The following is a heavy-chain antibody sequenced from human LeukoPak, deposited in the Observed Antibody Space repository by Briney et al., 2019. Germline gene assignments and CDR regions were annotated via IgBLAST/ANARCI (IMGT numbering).Heavy chain of an antibody. CDR1: GGSISAYY. V-gene: IGHV4-4*07. CDR2: IYTSGST. CDR3: ARDPYYYGPGSYSPLDY. Sequence: PSETLSLTCTVSGGSISAYYWSWIRQPAGKGLEWIGRIYTSGSTTYNPSLKSRVTMSVDTSKNQFSLKLTSVTAADTAVYYCARDPYYYGPGSYSPLDYWAREPWSPSPQ. D-gene: IGHD3-10*01. J-gene: IGHJ4*02.